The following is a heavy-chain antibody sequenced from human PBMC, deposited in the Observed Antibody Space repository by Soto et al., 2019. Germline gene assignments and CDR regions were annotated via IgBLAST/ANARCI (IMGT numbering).Heavy chain of an antibody. CDR2: ISYDASHK. CDR3: ARENYGDYYFDY. V-gene: IGHV3-30-3*01. D-gene: IGHD4-17*01. Sequence: QVQLVESGGGVVQPGRSLRLSCAASGFTFSSYAMHWVRQAPGQGLEWVAVISYDASHKYYADSVRGRFTISRDNSEHTLYLQMNSLRAEDTAVYYCARENYGDYYFDYWGQGTLVTVSS. J-gene: IGHJ4*02. CDR1: GFTFSSYA.